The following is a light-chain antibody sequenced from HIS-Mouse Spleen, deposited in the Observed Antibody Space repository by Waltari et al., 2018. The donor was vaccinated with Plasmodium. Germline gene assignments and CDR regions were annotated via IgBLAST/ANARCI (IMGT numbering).Light chain of an antibody. CDR3: QSYDSSNHRV. J-gene: IGLJ3*02. V-gene: IGLV6-57*04. CDR2: GDN. CDR1: SGSIASNY. Sequence: NFMLTQPHSVSESPGKTVTISCTRSSGSIASNYVQWYQQRPGSAPTTVVYGDNPRPSGVPVRFSGSIDSSSNSASLTISGLKTEDEADYYCQSYDSSNHRVFGGGTKLTVL.